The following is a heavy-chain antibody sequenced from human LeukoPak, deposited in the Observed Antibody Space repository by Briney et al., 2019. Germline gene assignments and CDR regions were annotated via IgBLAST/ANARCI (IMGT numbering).Heavy chain of an antibody. CDR2: INPNSGGT. CDR3: ARVVQYSSGWYYFDY. D-gene: IGHD6-19*01. J-gene: IGHJ4*02. Sequence: GASVTVSCKASGYTFTGYYMHWVRQAPGQGLEWMGWINPNSGGTNYAQKFQGRVTMTRDTSISTAYMELSRLRSDDTAVYYCARVVQYSSGWYYFDYWGQGTLVTVSS. CDR1: GYTFTGYY. V-gene: IGHV1-2*02.